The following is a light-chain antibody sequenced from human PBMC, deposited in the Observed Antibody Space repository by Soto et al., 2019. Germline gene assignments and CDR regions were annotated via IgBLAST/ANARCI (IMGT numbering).Light chain of an antibody. CDR1: QSVSSN. CDR2: GAS. V-gene: IGKV3-15*01. CDR3: QQYNNWPPPLT. J-gene: IGKJ4*01. Sequence: EIVMTQSPATLSVSPGERATLSCRASQSVSSNLAWYQQKPGQAPRLLIYGASTRATGIPARFSGSGSGTEFHITISSLQSEDFAVYYCQQYNNWPPPLTFGGGTKVEIK.